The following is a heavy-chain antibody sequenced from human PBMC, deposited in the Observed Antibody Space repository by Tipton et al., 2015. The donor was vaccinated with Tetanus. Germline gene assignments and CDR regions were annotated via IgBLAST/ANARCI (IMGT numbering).Heavy chain of an antibody. D-gene: IGHD6-6*01. Sequence: QLVQSGGGLVQPGGSLRLSCAASGFTFSDHYMDWVRQAPGKGLEWVGRTRNKANSYTTEYAASVKGRFTISRDDSKNSLYLQMNSLKTEDTAVYYCATSKYSSSSGDYFDYWGQGTLVTVSS. J-gene: IGHJ4*02. CDR1: GFTFSDHY. CDR2: TRNKANSYTT. CDR3: ATSKYSSSSGDYFDY. V-gene: IGHV3-72*01.